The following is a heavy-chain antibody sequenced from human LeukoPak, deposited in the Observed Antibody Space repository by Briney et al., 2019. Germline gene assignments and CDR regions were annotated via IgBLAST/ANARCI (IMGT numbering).Heavy chain of an antibody. D-gene: IGHD3-22*01. CDR1: GAAISSYY. Sequence: SETLSLTCTVSGAAISSYYWSWIRQPPGKGLEWIGYIHTSGNTKSNPSLKSRVTMSVDTSKNELSLNLRSVAAADTALYYCARGHFDSSGFSNPIDSWGQGILVTVYS. V-gene: IGHV4-4*09. J-gene: IGHJ4*02. CDR2: IHTSGNT. CDR3: ARGHFDSSGFSNPIDS.